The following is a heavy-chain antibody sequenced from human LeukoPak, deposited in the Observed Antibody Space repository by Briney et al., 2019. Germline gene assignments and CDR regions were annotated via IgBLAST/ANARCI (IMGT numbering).Heavy chain of an antibody. J-gene: IGHJ6*02. CDR3: ARLSKPYYYYGMDV. CDR1: GGTFSSYA. Sequence: SVKLSCKASGGTFSSYAISWGRQAPGQGLEWMGGIIPIFGTANYAQKFQGRVTITADESTSTAYMELSSLRSEDTAVYYCARLSKPYYYYGMDVWGQGTTVTVSS. CDR2: IIPIFGTA. V-gene: IGHV1-69*01.